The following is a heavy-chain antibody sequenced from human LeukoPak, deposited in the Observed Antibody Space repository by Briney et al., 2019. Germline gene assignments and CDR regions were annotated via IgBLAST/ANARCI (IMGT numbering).Heavy chain of an antibody. CDR3: AREPYDFWSGYSSYFDY. Sequence: SQTLSLTCAISGDSVSSNSAAWNWIRQSPSRGLEWLGRTYYRSKWYNDYAVSVKSRITINPGTSKNQFSLQLNSVTPEDTAVYYCAREPYDFWSGYSSYFDYWGQGTLVTVSS. CDR1: GDSVSSNSAA. CDR2: TYYRSKWYN. J-gene: IGHJ4*02. D-gene: IGHD3-3*01. V-gene: IGHV6-1*01.